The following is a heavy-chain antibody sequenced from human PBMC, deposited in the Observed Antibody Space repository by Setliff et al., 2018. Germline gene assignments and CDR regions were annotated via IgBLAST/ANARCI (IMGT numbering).Heavy chain of an antibody. CDR3: ERLVRYCSTTSCQRTSGDDF. Sequence: GASVKVSCKASGYTFTSYGISWVRQAPGQGLEWMGWISPYTGNTFYAPQFQGRVIMTTDTSAKTAYMDLRSLRSDDTAVYYCERLVRYCSTTSCQRTSGDDFWGLGTLVTVSS. CDR2: ISPYTGNT. J-gene: IGHJ4*02. CDR1: GYTFTSYG. D-gene: IGHD2-2*01. V-gene: IGHV1-18*01.